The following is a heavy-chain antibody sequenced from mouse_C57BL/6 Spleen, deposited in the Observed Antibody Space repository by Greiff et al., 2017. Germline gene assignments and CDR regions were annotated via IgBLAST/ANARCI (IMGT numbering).Heavy chain of an antibody. V-gene: IGHV1-82*01. CDR1: GYAFSSSW. CDR3: ARVSVTAVVFDY. CDR2: IYPGDGDT. J-gene: IGHJ2*01. Sequence: VQLQQSGPELVKPGASVKISCKASGYAFSSSWMNWVKQRPGKGLEWIGRIYPGDGDTNYNGKFKGKATLTADKSSSTAYMQLSSLTSEDSAVYFCARVSVTAVVFDYWGQGTTLTVSS. D-gene: IGHD1-1*01.